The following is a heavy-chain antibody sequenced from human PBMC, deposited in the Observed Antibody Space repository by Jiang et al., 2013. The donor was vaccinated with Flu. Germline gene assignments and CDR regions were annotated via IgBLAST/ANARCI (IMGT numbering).Heavy chain of an antibody. J-gene: IGHJ4*02. CDR3: ARDLRGTVTT. V-gene: IGHV4-30-2*04. D-gene: IGHD4-17*01. CDR2: T. Sequence: TYYNPSLTSRVTISADTSKNQFSLKLSSVTAADTAVYYCARDLRGTVTTWGQGTLVTVSS.